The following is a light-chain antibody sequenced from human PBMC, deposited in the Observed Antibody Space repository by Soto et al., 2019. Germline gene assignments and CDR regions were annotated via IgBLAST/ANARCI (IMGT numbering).Light chain of an antibody. CDR1: SSDVGSYNL. Sequence: QSVLTQPASVSGSPGQSITISCTGTSSDVGSYNLVSWYHQHPGKASKLMIYEGSKRPSGVSNRFSGSKSGNTASLTISGLQAEDEADYYCCSYAGSSTYVFGTGTKVTVL. J-gene: IGLJ1*01. CDR2: EGS. V-gene: IGLV2-23*01. CDR3: CSYAGSSTYV.